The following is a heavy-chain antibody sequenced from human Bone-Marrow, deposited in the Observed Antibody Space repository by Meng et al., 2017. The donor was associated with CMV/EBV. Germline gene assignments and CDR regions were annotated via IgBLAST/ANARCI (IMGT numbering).Heavy chain of an antibody. V-gene: IGHV3-53*01. J-gene: IGHJ4*01. CDR1: GFTVSSTY. CDR3: ARGRFDF. CDR2: IYSGGNI. Sequence: GGSLRLSCAASGFTVSSTYMSWVRQAPGKGLEWVSVIYSGGNIYQRDSLKGRFTISRDNSKNTVHLQMNSLTAEDTAVYYCARGRFDFWGQGTRVTGSS.